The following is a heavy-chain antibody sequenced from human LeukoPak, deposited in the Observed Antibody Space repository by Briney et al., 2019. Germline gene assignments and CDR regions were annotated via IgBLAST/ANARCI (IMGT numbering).Heavy chain of an antibody. J-gene: IGHJ4*02. CDR2: ISAYNGNT. CDR3: ARNYYGSGSYYNFFDY. D-gene: IGHD3-10*01. V-gene: IGHV1-18*01. CDR1: GYTFTSYG. Sequence: ASVKVSCKASGYTFTSYGISWVRQAPGQGLEWMGWISAYNGNTNYAQKLQGRVTITADESTSTAYMELSSLRSEDTAVYYCARNYYGSGSYYNFFDYWGQGTLVSVSS.